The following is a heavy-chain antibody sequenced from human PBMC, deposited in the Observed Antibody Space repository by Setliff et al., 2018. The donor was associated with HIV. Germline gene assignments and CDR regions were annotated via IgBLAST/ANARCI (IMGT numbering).Heavy chain of an antibody. Sequence: GGSLRLSCAASGFTFSSYWMSWVRQAPGKGLVWVSRINPNGRVIDYADSVKGRFTISRDNAKNSLYLQMNSLRAEDTAVYYCARSRAAGFDYWGQGTLVTVSS. J-gene: IGHJ4*02. CDR3: ARSRAAGFDY. CDR2: INPNGRVI. V-gene: IGHV3-74*01. D-gene: IGHD6-13*01. CDR1: GFTFSSYW.